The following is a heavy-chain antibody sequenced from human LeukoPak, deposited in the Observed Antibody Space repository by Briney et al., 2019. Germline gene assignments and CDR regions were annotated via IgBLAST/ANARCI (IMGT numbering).Heavy chain of an antibody. J-gene: IGHJ4*02. CDR1: GGSISSSSYY. CDR3: ARRGAGLVRGVIITFFNY. V-gene: IGHV4-39*01. Sequence: PSETLSLTCTVSGGSISSSSYYWGWIRQPPGKGLEWIGSIYYSGSTYYNPSLKSRVTISVDTSKNQFSLKLSSVTAADTAVYYCARRGAGLVRGVIITFFNYWGQGTPVTVSS. CDR2: IYYSGST. D-gene: IGHD3-10*01.